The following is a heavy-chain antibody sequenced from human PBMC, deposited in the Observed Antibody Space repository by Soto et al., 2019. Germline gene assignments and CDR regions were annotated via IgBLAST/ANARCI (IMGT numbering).Heavy chain of an antibody. CDR1: GYTLTDLS. V-gene: IGHV1-24*01. CDR3: ARAPLGIIVAPDF. J-gene: IGHJ4*02. Sequence: ASVKVSCQVSGYTLTDLSMHLVRQAPGKGLEWMGGFDPEDGETIYAQKFRGRVTVSTDTSITTTYMELSSLTSDDTAVYYCARAPLGIIVAPDFWGQGTLVTVSS. D-gene: IGHD3-22*01. CDR2: FDPEDGET.